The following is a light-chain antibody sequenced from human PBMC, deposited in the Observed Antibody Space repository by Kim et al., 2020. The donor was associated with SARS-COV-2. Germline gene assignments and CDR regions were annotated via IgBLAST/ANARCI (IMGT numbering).Light chain of an antibody. J-gene: IGKJ1*01. Sequence: ETVMTQSPATLSVSPGERATLSCRASQSVSSNFAWYQQKPGQAPRLLMYGASTRATGLPARFSGSGSGTEFTLTISSLQSEDFAVYYCQQYNNWPGTFGQGTRVDIK. CDR2: GAS. V-gene: IGKV3-15*01. CDR3: QQYNNWPGT. CDR1: QSVSSN.